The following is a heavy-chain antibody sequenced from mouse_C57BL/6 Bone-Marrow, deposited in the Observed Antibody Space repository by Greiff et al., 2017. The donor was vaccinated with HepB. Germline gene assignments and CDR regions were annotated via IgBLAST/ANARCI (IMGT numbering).Heavy chain of an antibody. Sequence: QVQLQQSGPELVKPGASVKISCKASGYAFSSSWMNWVKQRPGKGLEWIGRIYPGDGDTNYNGKFKGKATLTADESSSTAYMQLSSLTSEDSAVYVCARSGYYGTPWFAYWGQGTLVTVSA. V-gene: IGHV1-82*01. CDR3: ARSGYYGTPWFAY. CDR2: IYPGDGDT. CDR1: GYAFSSSW. D-gene: IGHD1-1*01. J-gene: IGHJ3*01.